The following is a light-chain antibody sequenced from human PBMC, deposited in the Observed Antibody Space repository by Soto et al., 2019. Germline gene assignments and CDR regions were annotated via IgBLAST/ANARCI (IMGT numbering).Light chain of an antibody. CDR2: DAS. V-gene: IGKV1-5*01. Sequence: DTQMTQCRSTMCTSXGISSTIACRASQTISRWLAWYQQKPGKAPKLLIYDASRLESGVPSRFSGRGSGTEFTLTISSLQPDDFATYYCQQYNSYSFGGGTKVDIK. CDR1: QTISRW. CDR3: QQYNSYS. J-gene: IGKJ4*01.